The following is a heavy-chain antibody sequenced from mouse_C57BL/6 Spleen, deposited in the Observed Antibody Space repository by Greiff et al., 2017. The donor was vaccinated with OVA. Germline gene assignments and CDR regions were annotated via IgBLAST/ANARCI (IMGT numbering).Heavy chain of an antibody. CDR3: ARSGITTVVAPDY. J-gene: IGHJ2*01. D-gene: IGHD1-1*01. V-gene: IGHV1-76*01. CDR1: GYTFTDYY. CDR2: IDPGSGNT. Sequence: VQLQQSGAELVRPGASVKLSCKASGYTFTDYYINWVKQRPGQGLEWIARIDPGSGNTYYNEKFKGKATLTAEKSSSTAYMQLSSLTSEDSAVYFCARSGITTVVAPDYWGQGTTLTVSS.